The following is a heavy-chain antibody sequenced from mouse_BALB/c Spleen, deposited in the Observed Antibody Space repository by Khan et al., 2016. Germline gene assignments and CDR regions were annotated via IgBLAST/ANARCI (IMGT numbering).Heavy chain of an antibody. J-gene: IGHJ4*01. V-gene: IGHV5-4*02. CDR1: GFTFRVYY. CDR2: ISDGGTYT. D-gene: IGHD2-1*01. Sequence: EVEWVESGGGLVKPGGSLRLSCAASGFTFRVYYMYWVRQTPEKRLEWVATISDGGTYTYYPDSVKGRFTISREHAKNILYLQMSSLKSEDKAMYYCARERYGNLYYAIDYWEQGTSDTVSS. CDR3: ARERYGNLYYAIDY.